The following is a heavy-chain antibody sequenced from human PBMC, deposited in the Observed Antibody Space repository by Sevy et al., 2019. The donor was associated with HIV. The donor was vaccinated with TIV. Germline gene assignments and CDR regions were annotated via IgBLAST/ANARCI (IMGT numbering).Heavy chain of an antibody. CDR1: GGTFSSYA. CDR3: ASGSYYDILTGYYTGGRHYYYGMDV. V-gene: IGHV1-69*13. J-gene: IGHJ6*02. Sequence: ASVKVSCKASGGTFSSYAISWVRQAPGQGLEWMGGIIPIFGTANYAQKFQGRVTITADESTSTAYMELGSLRSEDTAVYYCASGSYYDILTGYYTGGRHYYYGMDVWGQGTTVTVSS. CDR2: IIPIFGTA. D-gene: IGHD3-9*01.